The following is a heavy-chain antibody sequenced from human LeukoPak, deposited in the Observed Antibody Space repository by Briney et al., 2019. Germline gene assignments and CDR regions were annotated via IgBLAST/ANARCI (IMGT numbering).Heavy chain of an antibody. J-gene: IGHJ6*03. CDR3: ARLGGKDYYDSSGYPMDV. D-gene: IGHD3-22*01. CDR1: GFTFSSYR. CDR2: ISSSSSYI. V-gene: IGHV3-21*01. Sequence: GGSLRLSCAASGFTFSSYRINWVRQAPGKGLEWGSSISSSSSYIYYADSVTGRFTISRDNAKNSLSLQMVCLRAEDSAVYYCARLGGKDYYDSSGYPMDVWGKGTTVTVSS.